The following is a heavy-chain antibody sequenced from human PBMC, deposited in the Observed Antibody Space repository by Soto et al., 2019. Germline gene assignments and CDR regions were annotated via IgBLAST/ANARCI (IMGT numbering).Heavy chain of an antibody. Sequence: EVQLVESGGGLVQPGGSLRLSCAASGFTFSSYWMHWVRQAPGKGLVWVSRINSDGSSTSYADSVKGRFTISRDNAKNTLDLQMNSLRAEDTAVYDCARGGSLNWYFDLWGRGTRVTVSS. J-gene: IGHJ2*01. D-gene: IGHD1-26*01. CDR1: GFTFSSYW. V-gene: IGHV3-74*01. CDR2: INSDGSST. CDR3: ARGGSLNWYFDL.